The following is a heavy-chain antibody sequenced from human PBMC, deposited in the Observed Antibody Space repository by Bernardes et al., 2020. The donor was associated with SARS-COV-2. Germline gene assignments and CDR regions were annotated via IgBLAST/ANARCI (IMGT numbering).Heavy chain of an antibody. J-gene: IGHJ3*02. Sequence: SETLSLTCAVYGGSFSGYYWSWIRQPPGPGLEWIGEINHSGSTNYNPSLKSRVTISVDTSKNQFSLKLSSVTAADTAVYYCARAHYYDSSGYAFDIWGQGTMVTISS. V-gene: IGHV4-34*01. CDR1: GGSFSGYY. CDR2: INHSGST. D-gene: IGHD3-22*01. CDR3: ARAHYYDSSGYAFDI.